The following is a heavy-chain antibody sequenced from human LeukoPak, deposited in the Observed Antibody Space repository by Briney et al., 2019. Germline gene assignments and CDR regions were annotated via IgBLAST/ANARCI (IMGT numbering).Heavy chain of an antibody. V-gene: IGHV3-66*04. CDR1: GFSISSND. CDR3: AKRSPPY. CDR2: IYISAIT. D-gene: IGHD3-10*01. Sequence: PGGSLRLSCTAFGFSISSNDMNWVRQSPGKGLEWVSLIYISAITKYADSVQGRFTVSRDNSKNTLYLQMNSLRAEDTAVYYCAKRSPPYWGQGTLVTVSS. J-gene: IGHJ4*02.